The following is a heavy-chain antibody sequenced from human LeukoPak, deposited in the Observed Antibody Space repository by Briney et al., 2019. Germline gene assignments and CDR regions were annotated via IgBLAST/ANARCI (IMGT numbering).Heavy chain of an antibody. V-gene: IGHV4-34*12. J-gene: IGHJ4*01. CDR3: APIIGDYLDFAY. CDR1: GGSFSNYY. Sequence: PSETLSLTCAVYGGSFSNYYWSWIRQPPGKGLEWIGEIIHSGTTNYNPSLKSRVTISMDTSKNQFSLRLTSVTAADTAVYYCAPIIGDYLDFAYWGQGTLVTVSS. CDR2: IIHSGTT. D-gene: IGHD4-17*01.